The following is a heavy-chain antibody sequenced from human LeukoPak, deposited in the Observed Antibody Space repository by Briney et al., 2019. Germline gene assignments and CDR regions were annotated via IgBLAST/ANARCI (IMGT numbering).Heavy chain of an antibody. D-gene: IGHD3-16*01. CDR1: GFTFSSYA. CDR3: AKDGARIGVNYFDY. V-gene: IGHV3-23*01. CDR2: TSASGSST. J-gene: IGHJ4*02. Sequence: GGPLRLSCAASGFTFSSYAMSWVRQAPGKGLEWVSGTSASGSSTYYADSVKGRFTISRDNSKNTVYLQMNSLRAEDTAVYYCAKDGARIGVNYFDYWGQGTLVTVSS.